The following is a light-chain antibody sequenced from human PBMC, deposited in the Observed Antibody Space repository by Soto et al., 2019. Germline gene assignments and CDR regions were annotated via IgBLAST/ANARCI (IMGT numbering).Light chain of an antibody. J-gene: IGKJ4*01. CDR3: QKCKVAPFT. Sequence: ILMTQSPSSLSAFVGDRVTIPCRASQDIVNFLAWYQQKPGKVPKLLIYAASTLQSGVPSRFSGSGSGTDFTLTISSLQPEDVATYYCQKCKVAPFTFGGGTKVDIK. V-gene: IGKV1-27*01. CDR1: QDIVNF. CDR2: AAS.